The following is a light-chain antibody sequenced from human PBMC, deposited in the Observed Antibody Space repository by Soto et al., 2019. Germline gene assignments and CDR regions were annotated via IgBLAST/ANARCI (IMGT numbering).Light chain of an antibody. Sequence: DIQMTHAPSTLSASVGDRVTSTCLASQSISVWLAWYQQKAGKAPNLLIYKASRLESGVPSRFSGSGSETEFTLTISGLQPGDSATYYCQQHNSYSPTFGQGTKVDIK. CDR1: QSISVW. CDR2: KAS. CDR3: QQHNSYSPT. V-gene: IGKV1-5*03. J-gene: IGKJ1*01.